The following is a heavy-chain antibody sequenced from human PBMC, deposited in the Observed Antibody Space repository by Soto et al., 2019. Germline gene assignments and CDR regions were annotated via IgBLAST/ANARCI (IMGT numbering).Heavy chain of an antibody. D-gene: IGHD4-4*01. CDR3: ARGMTTVTTLDY. CDR2: IYHSGST. J-gene: IGHJ4*02. CDR1: GSSISSGGYS. V-gene: IGHV4-30-2*01. Sequence: LQLQESGSGLVKPSQTLSLTCAVSGSSISSGGYSCSWIRQPPGKGLEWIGYIYHSGSTYYNPSLKSGTTISVDRYTNQFSLKVSSVTAADTAMYYCARGMTTVTTLDYWGQGTLVTVSS.